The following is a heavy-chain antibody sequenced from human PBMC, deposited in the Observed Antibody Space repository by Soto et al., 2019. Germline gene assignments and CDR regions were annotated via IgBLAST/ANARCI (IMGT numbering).Heavy chain of an antibody. CDR2: ISHTDRLT. J-gene: IGHJ5*02. CDR1: GFTFSYYE. CDR3: ARDTGRASADL. V-gene: IGHV3-48*03. Sequence: EVQLAESGGDLVQPGGSLRLSCVGSGFTFSYYEMNWVRQAPGKGLERVAFISHTDRLTHYPDSVKGRFTISRDNAQNSLYLEMPSLRVEDTGVYYCARDTGRASADLWGQGTLVTVSS. D-gene: IGHD6-13*01.